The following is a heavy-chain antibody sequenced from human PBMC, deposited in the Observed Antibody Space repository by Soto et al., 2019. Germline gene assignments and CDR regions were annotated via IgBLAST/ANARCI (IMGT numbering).Heavy chain of an antibody. CDR2: IYHSGMA. D-gene: IGHD2-15*01. CDR1: GGSISSDVYS. Sequence: SETLSLTCAVSGGSISSDVYSWSWIRQPPGKGLEWLGYIYHSGMAYYNPSLKSRVTISVDRSKNQFSLKLSSVTAADTAVYYCARSRYCSGGDCYSEYWGQGTLVTVS. V-gene: IGHV4-30-2*01. CDR3: ARSRYCSGGDCYSEY. J-gene: IGHJ4*02.